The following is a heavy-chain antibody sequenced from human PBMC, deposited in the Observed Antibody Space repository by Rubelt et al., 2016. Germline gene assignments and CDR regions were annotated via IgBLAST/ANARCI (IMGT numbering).Heavy chain of an antibody. J-gene: IGHJ6*02. D-gene: IGHD2-21*02. V-gene: IGHV1-69*04. CDR3: AREPNDCGGDCYPLVGPESYYYYGMDV. CDR2: IIPILGIA. CDR1: GGTFSSYA. Sequence: QVQLVQSGAEVKKPGSSVKVSCKASGGTFSSYAISWVRQAPGQGLEWMGRIIPILGIANYAQKFQGRVTITADKSTSTAYMELSSLRSEDTAVYYCAREPNDCGGDCYPLVGPESYYYYGMDVWGQGTTVTVSS.